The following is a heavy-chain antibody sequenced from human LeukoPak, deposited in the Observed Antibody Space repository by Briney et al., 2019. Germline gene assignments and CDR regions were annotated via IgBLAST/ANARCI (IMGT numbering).Heavy chain of an antibody. CDR2: VDPEDGET. CDR1: GYTFTDYY. V-gene: IGHV1-69-2*01. J-gene: IGHJ4*02. D-gene: IGHD3-10*01. CDR3: ATDPEVLAMVRGVTITQRGN. Sequence: ASVKISCKVSGYTFTDYYMHWVQQAPGKGLEWMGLVDPEDGETIYAEKFQGRVTITADTSTDTAYMELSSLRSEDTAVYYCATDPEVLAMVRGVTITQRGNWGQGTLVTVSS.